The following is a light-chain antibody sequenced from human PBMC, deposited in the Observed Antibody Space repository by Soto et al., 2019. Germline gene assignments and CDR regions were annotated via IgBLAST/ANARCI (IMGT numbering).Light chain of an antibody. CDR1: QTVSSA. V-gene: IGKV3-11*01. CDR3: QQHINWPLT. CDR2: EVS. J-gene: IGKJ4*01. Sequence: IVLTQSPATLSLSPGERATLSCRASQTVSSALAWYQQNPGQAPRLLIYEVSNRATGIPARSSGSGSGADFTLTISSLEPGDFALYYCQQHINWPLTFGGGTKV.